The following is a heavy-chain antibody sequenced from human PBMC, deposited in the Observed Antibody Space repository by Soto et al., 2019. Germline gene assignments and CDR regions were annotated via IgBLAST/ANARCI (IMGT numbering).Heavy chain of an antibody. CDR3: ARIPRLGDPFDY. J-gene: IGHJ4*02. CDR2: MFYNGNI. D-gene: IGHD3-16*01. Sequence: KASETLSLTCAVSDYSISSGNWWGWVRQPPGKGLEWIAFMFYNGNIHYNPSLKSRVTMSVDTPKNQFSLKLSSVTAVDTAVYFCARIPRLGDPFDYWGQGTLVTVSS. CDR1: DYSISSGNW. V-gene: IGHV4-28*05.